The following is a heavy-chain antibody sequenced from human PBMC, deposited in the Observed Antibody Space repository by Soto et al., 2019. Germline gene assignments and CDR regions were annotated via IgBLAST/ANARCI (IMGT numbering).Heavy chain of an antibody. J-gene: IGHJ3*01. Sequence: QVQLQESGPGLVKPSGTLSLTCAASSGSIFTTNWCSWVRQSPGRGLQWIGDIYHSGSPKYNPSLKSRVSISIDKSKYRFFLNLTSVTAADTAVYYCARKPDVATAKVGGGYVFDVWGQGTMVTVSS. CDR1: SGSIFTTNW. D-gene: IGHD3-16*01. CDR3: ARKPDVATAKVGGGYVFDV. CDR2: IYHSGSP. V-gene: IGHV4-4*02.